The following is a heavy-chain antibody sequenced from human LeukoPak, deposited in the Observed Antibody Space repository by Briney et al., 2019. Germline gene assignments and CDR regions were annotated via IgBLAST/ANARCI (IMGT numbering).Heavy chain of an antibody. V-gene: IGHV1-2*02. J-gene: IGHJ3*02. CDR1: GYTFTGYY. CDR2: INPNSGGT. CDR3: ARDLNQWFGESNAFDI. D-gene: IGHD3-10*01. Sequence: ASVKVSCKASGYTFTGYYMHWVRQAPGQGLEWMGWINPNSGGTNYAQKFQGRVTMTRDTSISTAYMELSRLRSDDTAVYYCARDLNQWFGESNAFDIWGQGTMVTVSS.